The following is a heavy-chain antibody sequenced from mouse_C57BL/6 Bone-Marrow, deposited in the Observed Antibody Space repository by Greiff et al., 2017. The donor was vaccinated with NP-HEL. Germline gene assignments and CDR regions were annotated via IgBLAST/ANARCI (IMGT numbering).Heavy chain of an antibody. D-gene: IGHD1-1*01. CDR2: IDPENGDT. Sequence: VKQRPEQGLEWIGWIDPENGDTEYASKFQGKATITADTSSNTAYLQLSSLTSEDTAVYYCTAYGSSLFDYWGQGTTLTVSS. V-gene: IGHV14-4*01. J-gene: IGHJ2*01. CDR3: TAYGSSLFDY.